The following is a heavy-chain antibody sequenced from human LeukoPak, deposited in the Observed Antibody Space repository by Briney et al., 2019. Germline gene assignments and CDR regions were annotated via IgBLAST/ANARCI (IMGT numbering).Heavy chain of an antibody. CDR3: ARHRIVGATVYFGY. D-gene: IGHD1-26*01. J-gene: IGHJ4*02. CDR2: IYYSGST. V-gene: IGHV4-59*08. Sequence: SETLSLTCTVSGGSISSYYWSWIRQPPGKGLEWIGYIYYSGSTNYNPSLKSRVTISVDTSKNQFSLKLSSVTAADTAVYYCARHRIVGATVYFGYWGQGTLVTVSS. CDR1: GGSISSYY.